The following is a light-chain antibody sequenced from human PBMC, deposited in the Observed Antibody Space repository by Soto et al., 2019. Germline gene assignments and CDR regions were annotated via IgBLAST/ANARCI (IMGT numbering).Light chain of an antibody. CDR1: SSDVGGYNY. Sequence: QSALTQPRSVSGSPGQSVTISCTGTSSDVGGYNYVSWYQHHPGKAPKLMISDVSKRPSGVPDRFSGSKSGNTASLTISGLQAEDEADYYCCSSAGTYTPVFGGGTKLTVL. V-gene: IGLV2-11*01. CDR2: DVS. CDR3: CSSAGTYTPV. J-gene: IGLJ3*02.